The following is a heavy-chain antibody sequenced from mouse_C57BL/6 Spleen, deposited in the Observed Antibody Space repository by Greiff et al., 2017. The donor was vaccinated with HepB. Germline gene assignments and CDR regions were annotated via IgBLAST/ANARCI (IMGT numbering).Heavy chain of an antibody. Sequence: VQLQQSGPELVKPGASVKISCKASGYAFSSSWMNWVKQRPGKGLEWIGRIYPGDGDTNYNGKFKGKATLTADKSSSTAYMQLCSLTSEDSAVYFCARSTVGYYFDYWGQGTTLTVSS. J-gene: IGHJ2*01. CDR1: GYAFSSSW. CDR2: IYPGDGDT. V-gene: IGHV1-82*01. D-gene: IGHD1-1*01. CDR3: ARSTVGYYFDY.